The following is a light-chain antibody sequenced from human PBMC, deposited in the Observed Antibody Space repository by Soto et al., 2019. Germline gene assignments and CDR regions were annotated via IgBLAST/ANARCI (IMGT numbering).Light chain of an antibody. CDR3: QKYNSAPWT. Sequence: DIQMTQSPSSLSASEGDRVTITCRASQGIGTYLAWYQQKPGKVPKLLIYAASTLQSGVPSRFSGSGSGTDFTLTISSLQPEDVATYYCQKYNSAPWTFGQGTKVEIK. CDR1: QGIGTY. CDR2: AAS. V-gene: IGKV1-27*01. J-gene: IGKJ1*01.